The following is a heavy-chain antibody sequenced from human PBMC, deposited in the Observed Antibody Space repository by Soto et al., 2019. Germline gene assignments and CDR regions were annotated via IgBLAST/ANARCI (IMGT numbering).Heavy chain of an antibody. CDR2: IYYTGST. CDR3: ARHPTIAELMVYATHYFDH. J-gene: IGHJ4*02. D-gene: IGHD2-8*01. Sequence: SETLPLTCTVSGGSISSTTYYWGWIRKPPGKGLEWIGSIYYTGSTHYNPALKSRVTISVDTSKNQFSLKLSSVTAADTAVYYCARHPTIAELMVYATHYFDHWGQGTLVTVSS. CDR1: GGSISSTTYY. V-gene: IGHV4-39*01.